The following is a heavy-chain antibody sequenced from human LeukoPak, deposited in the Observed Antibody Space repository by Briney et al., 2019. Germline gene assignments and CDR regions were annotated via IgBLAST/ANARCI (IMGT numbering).Heavy chain of an antibody. Sequence: GASVKDSCKVSGYTLTELSMHWVRQAPGKGLEGMGGFDPEDGETIYVQKFQGRVTLTEDTSTDTAYLELSSLRSEDTAVYYCATVDGSYSGSYYYFDYWGQGTLVTVSS. CDR3: ATVDGSYSGSYYYFDY. CDR1: GYTLTELS. D-gene: IGHD1-26*01. V-gene: IGHV1-24*01. J-gene: IGHJ4*02. CDR2: FDPEDGET.